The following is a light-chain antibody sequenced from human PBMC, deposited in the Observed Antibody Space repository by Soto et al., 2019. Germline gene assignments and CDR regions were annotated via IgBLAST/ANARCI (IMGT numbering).Light chain of an antibody. Sequence: DIQMTQSPSSLSASVGDRVTITCRASRSISTFLNWYQQKPGTAPKLLIYAASSLQSGVPSRFSGSGSGTDFTLTISSLQPEDFETYYCQQSYSPSRTFGQGTKVDIK. CDR3: QQSYSPSRT. J-gene: IGKJ1*01. CDR2: AAS. V-gene: IGKV1-39*01. CDR1: RSISTF.